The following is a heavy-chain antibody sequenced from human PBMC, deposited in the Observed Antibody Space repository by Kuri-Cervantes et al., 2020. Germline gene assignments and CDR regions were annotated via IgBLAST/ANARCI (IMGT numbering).Heavy chain of an antibody. CDR2: ISAYNGDT. CDR3: ARVDDPNVDSGQHVLSY. Sequence: ASVKVSCKASGYTFTSYGISWVRQAPGQGLEWMGWISAYNGDTNYAQKLQGRVTMTTDTSTSTAYMELSRLRSDDTAVYYCARVDDPNVDSGQHVLSYWGQGTLVTVSS. V-gene: IGHV1-18*01. D-gene: IGHD3-10*01. CDR1: GYTFTSYG. J-gene: IGHJ4*02.